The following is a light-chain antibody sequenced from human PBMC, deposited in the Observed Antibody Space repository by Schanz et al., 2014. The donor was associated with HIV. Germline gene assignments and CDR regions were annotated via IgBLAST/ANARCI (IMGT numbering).Light chain of an antibody. Sequence: DVQMTQSPSTLSASVGDRVTLTCRATQSISPWLAWYQQKPGKAPKLLINEASSLQSGVPSRFSGSGSGTEFTLTISSLQPGDFATYYCLQYNDDVYTFGQGTKLEIK. CDR2: EAS. J-gene: IGKJ2*01. CDR1: QSISPW. CDR3: LQYNDDVYT. V-gene: IGKV1-5*03.